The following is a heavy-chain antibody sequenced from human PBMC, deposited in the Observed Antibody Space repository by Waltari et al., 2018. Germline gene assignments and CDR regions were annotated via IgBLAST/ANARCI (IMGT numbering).Heavy chain of an antibody. Sequence: QVQLVQSGAEVKKPGASVKVSCKVSGYTLTELSMHWVRQAPGKGLEWVGGFDPEEGEPIYDQKFQGRVTMTEDTATDTAYMELSSLRSEDTAVYYCATRRLADTAMVLIYFDYWGQGTLVTVSS. CDR1: GYTLTELS. CDR3: ATRRLADTAMVLIYFDY. CDR2: FDPEEGEP. V-gene: IGHV1-24*01. D-gene: IGHD5-18*01. J-gene: IGHJ4*02.